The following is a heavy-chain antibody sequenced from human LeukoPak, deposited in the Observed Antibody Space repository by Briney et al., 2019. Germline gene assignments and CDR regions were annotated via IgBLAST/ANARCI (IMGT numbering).Heavy chain of an antibody. CDR1: RYTFTGYY. D-gene: IGHD5-12*01. CDR2: INPNSGGT. Sequence: ASVKVSCKASRYTFTGYYMHWVRQAPGQGLEWMGWINPNSGGTNYAQKFQGRVTMTRDTSISTAYMELSRLRSDDTAVYYCARGGIVATRYFDYWGQGTLVTVSS. V-gene: IGHV1-2*02. J-gene: IGHJ4*02. CDR3: ARGGIVATRYFDY.